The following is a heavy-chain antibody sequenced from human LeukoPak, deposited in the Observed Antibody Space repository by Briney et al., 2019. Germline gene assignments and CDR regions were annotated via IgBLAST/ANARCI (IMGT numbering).Heavy chain of an antibody. CDR3: ARARIAADYYYYYMDV. CDR1: GFTFSSYW. D-gene: IGHD6-6*01. Sequence: GGSLRLSCAASGFTFSSYWMHWVRQAPGKGLVWVSRINSDGSSTSYADSVKGRFTISRDNAKNTLYLQMNSLRAEDTAVYYCARARIAADYYYYYMDVWGKGTTVTVSS. V-gene: IGHV3-74*01. CDR2: INSDGSST. J-gene: IGHJ6*03.